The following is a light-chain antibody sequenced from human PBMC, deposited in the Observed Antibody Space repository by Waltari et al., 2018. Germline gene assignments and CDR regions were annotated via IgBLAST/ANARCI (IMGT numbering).Light chain of an antibody. Sequence: EIVLTQFPATLSLSPGERATLSCRASQSLSTYLTWYQHKPGQAPRLLIYDASNRATGVPARFSGSGSGTDFTLTISSLEPEDFAVYYCQQRTYWPWAFGQGTKVEIK. V-gene: IGKV3-11*01. J-gene: IGKJ1*01. CDR1: QSLSTY. CDR3: QQRTYWPWA. CDR2: DAS.